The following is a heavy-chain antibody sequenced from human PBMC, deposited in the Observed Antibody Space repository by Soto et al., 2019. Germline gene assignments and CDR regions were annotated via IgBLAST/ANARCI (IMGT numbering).Heavy chain of an antibody. CDR2: INHSGST. V-gene: IGHV4-34*01. Sequence: SETLSLTCAVYGGSFSGYYWSWIRQPPGKGLEWIGEINHSGSTNYNPSLKSRVTISVDTSKNQFSLKLSSVTAADTAVYYCARAPGASGMDVWGQGTTVTVSS. J-gene: IGHJ6*02. D-gene: IGHD3-10*01. CDR1: GGSFSGYY. CDR3: ARAPGASGMDV.